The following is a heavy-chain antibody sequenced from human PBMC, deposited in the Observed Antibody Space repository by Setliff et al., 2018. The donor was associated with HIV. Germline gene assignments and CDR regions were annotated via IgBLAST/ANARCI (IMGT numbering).Heavy chain of an antibody. CDR2: ISYDGRNK. V-gene: IGHV3-30*04. D-gene: IGHD6-6*01. CDR1: GFTFNDYA. Sequence: GESLRLSCAASGFTFNDYAMHWVRQAPGKGLEWVAVISYDGRNKYYADSLKGRFTISRDKSNNTLYLLMNRLSAEGTAKYYCARVPTEYSSSYYYYGMDVWGQGTAVTVSS. J-gene: IGHJ6*02. CDR3: ARVPTEYSSSYYYYGMDV.